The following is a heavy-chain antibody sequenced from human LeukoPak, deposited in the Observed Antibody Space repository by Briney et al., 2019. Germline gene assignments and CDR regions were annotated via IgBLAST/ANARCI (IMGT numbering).Heavy chain of an antibody. Sequence: ASETLSLTCTVSGGSVSSGSYYWSWIRQPPGKGLEWIGYIYYSGSTNYNPSLKSRVTISVDTSKNQFSLKLSSVTAADTAVYYCASSRGIAAAGTQGAWGQGTLVTVSS. CDR2: IYYSGST. CDR1: GGSVSSGSYY. V-gene: IGHV4-61*01. J-gene: IGHJ4*02. D-gene: IGHD6-13*01. CDR3: ASSRGIAAAGTQGA.